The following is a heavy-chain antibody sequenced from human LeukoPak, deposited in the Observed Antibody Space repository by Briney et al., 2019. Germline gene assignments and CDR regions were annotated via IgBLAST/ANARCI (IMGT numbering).Heavy chain of an antibody. J-gene: IGHJ3*02. V-gene: IGHV1-2*02. CDR2: INPNGGAS. Sequence: GASVKVSCKASGYTFIGYYLRWVRQAPGQGLEWMGWINPNGGASNYVQNFQGRVTMTRDTSISTAYMDLSSLRSDDTAVYYCARGLIVAATTGAFDMWGQGTMVTVSS. CDR1: GYTFIGYY. CDR3: ARGLIVAATTGAFDM. D-gene: IGHD1-26*01.